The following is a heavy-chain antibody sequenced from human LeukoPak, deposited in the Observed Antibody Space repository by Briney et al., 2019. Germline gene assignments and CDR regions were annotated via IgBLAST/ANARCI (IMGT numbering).Heavy chain of an antibody. CDR2: INAGNGNT. V-gene: IGHV1-3*01. J-gene: IGHJ4*02. Sequence: ASVKVSCKASGYTFTSYAMHWVRQAPGQRLEWMGWINAGNGNTKYSQKFQGRVTITRDTSASTAYMELSSLRSEDTAVYYCASLLDSSSWYESYYFDYWGQGTLVTVSS. D-gene: IGHD6-13*01. CDR1: GYTFTSYA. CDR3: ASLLDSSSWYESYYFDY.